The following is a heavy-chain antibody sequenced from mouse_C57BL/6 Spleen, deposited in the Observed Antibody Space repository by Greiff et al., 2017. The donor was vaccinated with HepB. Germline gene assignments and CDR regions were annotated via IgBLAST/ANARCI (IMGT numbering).Heavy chain of an antibody. J-gene: IGHJ1*03. CDR3: ARIGGYGSSYGYFDV. Sequence: QVQLKESGAELVRPGTSVKMSCKASGYTFTNYWIGWAKQRPGHGLEWIGDIYPGGGYTNYNEKFKGKATLTADKSSSTAYMQFSSLTSEDSAIYYCARIGGYGSSYGYFDVWGTGTTVTVSS. CDR1: GYTFTNYW. D-gene: IGHD1-1*01. V-gene: IGHV1-63*01. CDR2: IYPGGGYT.